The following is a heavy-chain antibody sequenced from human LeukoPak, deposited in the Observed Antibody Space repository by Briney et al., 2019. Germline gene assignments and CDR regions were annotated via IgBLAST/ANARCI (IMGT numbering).Heavy chain of an antibody. D-gene: IGHD5-12*01. V-gene: IGHV1-18*01. CDR2: ISAYNGNT. J-gene: IGHJ4*02. Sequence: ASVKVSCKASGYTFTSYGISWVRQAPGQGLEWMGWISAYNGNTNYAQKLQGRVTMTTDTSTSTAYMELRSLRSDDTAVYYCARVYSGRGYSGYDLVELAFDYWGQGTLVTVSS. CDR3: ARVYSGRGYSGYDLVELAFDY. CDR1: GYTFTSYG.